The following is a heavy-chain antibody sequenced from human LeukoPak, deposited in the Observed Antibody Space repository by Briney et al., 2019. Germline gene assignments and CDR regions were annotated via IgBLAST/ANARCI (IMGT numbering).Heavy chain of an antibody. J-gene: IGHJ4*02. Sequence: GGSLTLSCAASGFTFSVYGMHWVRQAPGKGLVWVSRIGNDVTTTSYADSVRGRFTISRDNAKSTLYLQMNSLRVEDTAVYYCAREYWGSSFDYWGQGTLVSVSS. V-gene: IGHV3-74*01. CDR1: GFTFSVYG. CDR3: AREYWGSSFDY. D-gene: IGHD2-15*01. CDR2: IGNDVTTT.